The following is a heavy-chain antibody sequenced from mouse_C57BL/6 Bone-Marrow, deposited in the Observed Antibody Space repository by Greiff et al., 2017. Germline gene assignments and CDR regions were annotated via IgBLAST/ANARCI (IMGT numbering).Heavy chain of an antibody. J-gene: IGHJ2*01. CDR2: INPSNGCT. Sequence: VQLQQPGTELVKPGASVKLSCKASGYTFTSYWMHWVKQRPGQGLEWIGNINPSNGCTNYNEKFKSKATLTVDKSSSTAYMQLSSLTSEDSAVYYCARGVFITTVEGDYWGQGTTLTVSS. D-gene: IGHD1-1*01. V-gene: IGHV1-53*01. CDR3: ARGVFITTVEGDY. CDR1: GYTFTSYW.